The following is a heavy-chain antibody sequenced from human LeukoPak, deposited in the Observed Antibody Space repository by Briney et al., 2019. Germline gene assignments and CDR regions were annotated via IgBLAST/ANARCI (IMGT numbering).Heavy chain of an antibody. J-gene: IGHJ4*02. CDR3: AKFKGHYGDSEYYFDY. CDR1: GFTFSRYS. D-gene: IGHD3-10*01. V-gene: IGHV3-21*01. CDR2: ITGGSDYI. Sequence: GGSLRLSCAASGFTFSRYSVNWVRQAPGKGLEWLSCITGGSDYIFYADSARGRFTISRKNAKNSLYLQMNSLRAEDTAVYYCAKFKGHYGDSEYYFDYWGQGTLVTVSS.